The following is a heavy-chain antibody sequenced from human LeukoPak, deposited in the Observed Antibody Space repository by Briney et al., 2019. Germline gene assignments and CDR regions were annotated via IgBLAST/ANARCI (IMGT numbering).Heavy chain of an antibody. D-gene: IGHD3-10*01. J-gene: IGHJ4*02. CDR2: ISGSGGST. CDR1: GFTFSSYA. CDR3: AKIWFRELLSPFDY. V-gene: IGHV3-23*01. Sequence: PGGSLRLSCAASGFTFSSYAMSWVRQAPGKGLGWVSAISGSGGSTYYADSVKGRFTISRDNSKNTLYLQMNSLRAEDTAVYYCAKIWFRELLSPFDYWGQGTLVTVSS.